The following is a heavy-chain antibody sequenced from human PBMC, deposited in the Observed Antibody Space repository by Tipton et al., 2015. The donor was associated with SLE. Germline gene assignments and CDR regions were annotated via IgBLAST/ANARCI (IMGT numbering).Heavy chain of an antibody. V-gene: IGHV4-34*01. J-gene: IGHJ5*02. CDR1: GGSFSGYY. Sequence: GLVKPSETLSLTCAVYGGSFSGYYWSWIRQPPGKGLEWIGEINHSGSTNYNPSLKSRVTISVDTSKNQFSLKLSSVTAADTAVYYCARGGLPPFDNWFDPWGQGTLVTVSS. D-gene: IGHD2-15*01. CDR3: ARGGLPPFDNWFDP. CDR2: INHSGST.